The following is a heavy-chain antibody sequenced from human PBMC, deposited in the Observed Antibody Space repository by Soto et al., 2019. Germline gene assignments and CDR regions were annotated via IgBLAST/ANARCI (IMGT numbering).Heavy chain of an antibody. D-gene: IGHD3-22*01. V-gene: IGHV5-51*01. CDR1: GYSFTSYW. CDR3: ARVHGLYYYYYGMDV. CDR2: IYPGDSDT. Sequence: GESLKISCKGSGYSFTSYWIGWVRQMPGKGLEWMGIIYPGDSDTRYSPSFQGQVTISADKSISTAYLQWSSLKASDTAMYYRARVHGLYYYYYGMDVWGQGTTVTVSS. J-gene: IGHJ6*02.